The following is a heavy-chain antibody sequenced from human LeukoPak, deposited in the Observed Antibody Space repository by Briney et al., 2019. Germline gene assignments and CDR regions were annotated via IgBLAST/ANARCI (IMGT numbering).Heavy chain of an antibody. Sequence: GVSLRLSCAASGFGFSSHTFHWVRQAPGKGLEWVAVISFDGRNNDYADSVKGRFTISRDNSKNTLHLQMSSLRLEDTAVYYCARDLGPWGMNPGVVIGGLDVWGQGTTVTVSS. D-gene: IGHD3-3*01. CDR3: ARDLGPWGMNPGVVIGGLDV. J-gene: IGHJ6*02. V-gene: IGHV3-30*04. CDR1: GFGFSSHT. CDR2: ISFDGRNN.